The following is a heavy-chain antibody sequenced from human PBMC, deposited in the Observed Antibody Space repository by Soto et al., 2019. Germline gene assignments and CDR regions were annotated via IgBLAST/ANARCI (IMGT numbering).Heavy chain of an antibody. D-gene: IGHD1-20*01. CDR3: ARSIRGPRRFNGMDV. CDR1: GFSLTGPGMC. V-gene: IGHV2-70*13. CDR2: IERDDDDK. J-gene: IGHJ6*02. Sequence: SGPTLVNPTETLTLTCTFSGFSLTGPGMCVSWIRQSPGKALEWLALIERDDDDKYYSTSLKTRLTISKDTRKNQVVLTMANMEPADTAPYYCARSIRGPRRFNGMDVWGQGTTVTVSS.